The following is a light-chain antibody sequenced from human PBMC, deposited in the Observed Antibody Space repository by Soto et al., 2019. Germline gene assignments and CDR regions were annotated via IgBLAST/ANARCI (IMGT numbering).Light chain of an antibody. V-gene: IGKV3-11*01. CDR2: DAS. Sequence: EIVLTQSPATPSLSPGERAILSCRASQSVGTYLAWYQQKPGQAPRLLIYDASNRATGIPARFGGSGSGTDFTLTINSLETEDFAVYYCQQRSNWPGTFGPGTKVYIK. J-gene: IGKJ3*01. CDR3: QQRSNWPGT. CDR1: QSVGTY.